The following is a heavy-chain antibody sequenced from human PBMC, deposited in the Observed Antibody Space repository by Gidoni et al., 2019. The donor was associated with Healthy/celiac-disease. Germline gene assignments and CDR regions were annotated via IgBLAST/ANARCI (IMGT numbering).Heavy chain of an antibody. D-gene: IGHD3-3*01. CDR2: IKQDGSEK. Sequence: EVQLVESGGGLVQPGGSLRLSCAASGFTFSSYWMSWVRQAPGKGLEWVANIKQDGSEKYYVDSVKGRFTISRDNAKNSLYLQMNSLRAEDTAVYYCARAPELVFGVAYYYMDVWGKGTTVTVSS. V-gene: IGHV3-7*03. J-gene: IGHJ6*03. CDR3: ARAPELVFGVAYYYMDV. CDR1: GFTFSSYW.